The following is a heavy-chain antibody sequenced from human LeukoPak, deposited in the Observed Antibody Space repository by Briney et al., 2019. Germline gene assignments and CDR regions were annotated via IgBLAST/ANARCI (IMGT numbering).Heavy chain of an antibody. Sequence: PSQTLSLTCAVSGGSISSGGYSWSWIRQPPGKGLEWIGYIYYSGSTNYNTSLKSRVTISVDTSKNQFSLKLSSVTAADTAVYYCATNCGGDCPPEYFQHWGQGTLVTVSS. CDR2: IYYSGST. D-gene: IGHD2-21*02. V-gene: IGHV4-61*08. CDR3: ATNCGGDCPPEYFQH. J-gene: IGHJ1*01. CDR1: GGSISSGGYS.